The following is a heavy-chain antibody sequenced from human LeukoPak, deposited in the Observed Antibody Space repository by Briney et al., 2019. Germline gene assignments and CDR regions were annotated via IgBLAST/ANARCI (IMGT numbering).Heavy chain of an antibody. V-gene: IGHV4-30-2*01. J-gene: IGHJ2*01. CDR3: ARDKTADGDYLSWYFDL. D-gene: IGHD4-17*01. CDR2: IYHSGST. CDR1: GGSISSGGYS. Sequence: PSETLSPTCAVSGGSISSGGYSWSWIRQPPGKGLEWIGYIYHSGSTYYNPSLKSRVTISVDRSKNQFSLKLSSVTAADTAVYYCARDKTADGDYLSWYFDLWGRGTLVTVSS.